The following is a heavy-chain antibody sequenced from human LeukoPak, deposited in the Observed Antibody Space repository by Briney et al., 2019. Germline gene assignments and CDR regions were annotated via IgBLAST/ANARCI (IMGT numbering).Heavy chain of an antibody. V-gene: IGHV4-39*01. CDR2: IYYSGST. CDR1: GGSISSSSYY. J-gene: IGHJ4*02. Sequence: SENLSLTCTVSGGSISSSSYYWGWIRQPPGKGLEWIGSIYYSGSTYYNPSLKSRVTISVDTSKNQFSLKLSSVTAADTAVYYCASRLPRLPLYFDYWGQGTLVTVSS. CDR3: ASRLPRLPLYFDY. D-gene: IGHD5-12*01.